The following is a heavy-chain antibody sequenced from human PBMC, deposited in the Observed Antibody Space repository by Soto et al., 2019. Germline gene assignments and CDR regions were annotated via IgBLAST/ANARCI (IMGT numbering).Heavy chain of an antibody. CDR2: MNANSGNT. CDR1: GYTFTSYD. V-gene: IGHV1-8*01. J-gene: IGHJ6*02. Sequence: QVQLVQSGAEVKKPGASVKVSCKASGYTFTSYDINWVRQATGQGLEWMGWMNANSGNTGYSQKFQGRVTMTRNSSISTAYMELSSLRSEDTAVYYFAIESQRGMDVWGQGTTVTVSS. CDR3: AIESQRGMDV.